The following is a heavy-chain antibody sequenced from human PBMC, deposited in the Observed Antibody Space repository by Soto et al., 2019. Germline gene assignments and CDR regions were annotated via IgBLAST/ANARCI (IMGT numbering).Heavy chain of an antibody. Sequence: GGSLRLSCAASGFTFNSYSINWVRQAPGKGLEWVSSISSISTYIYYADSVKGRFTISGDNAKNSLSLQMNSLRAEDTAVYYCARLSGSYGNYYFDHWGQGALVTVSS. CDR1: GFTFNSYS. CDR2: ISSISTYI. CDR3: ARLSGSYGNYYFDH. V-gene: IGHV3-21*01. D-gene: IGHD1-26*01. J-gene: IGHJ4*02.